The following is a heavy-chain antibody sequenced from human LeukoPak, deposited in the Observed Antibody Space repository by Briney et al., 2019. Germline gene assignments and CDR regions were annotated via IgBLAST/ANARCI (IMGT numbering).Heavy chain of an antibody. CDR3: ARDSNGWTFDY. CDR1: GDSVSTNSVS. CDR2: TCYRSKWYY. D-gene: IGHD6-19*01. J-gene: IGHJ4*02. Sequence: SQTLSLTCAISGDSVSTNSVSWDWIRHSPSRGLEWLGRTCYRSKWYYDFALSVKSRITINPDTSKNQFSLHLNSVTPEDTAAYYCARDSNGWTFDYWGQGILVTVSS. V-gene: IGHV6-1*01.